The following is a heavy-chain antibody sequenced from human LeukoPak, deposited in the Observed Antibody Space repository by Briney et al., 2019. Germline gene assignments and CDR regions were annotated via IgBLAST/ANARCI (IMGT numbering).Heavy chain of an antibody. CDR1: GGSISSSSYY. Sequence: PSGTLSLTCTVSGGSISSSSYYWGWIRQPPGKGLEWIGSIYYSASTYYNPSLKSRVTISIDTSKNQFSLKLSSVTAADTAVYYCARLGYCSGGSCYTEAFDIWGQGTMVTVSS. CDR2: IYYSAST. D-gene: IGHD2-15*01. J-gene: IGHJ3*02. CDR3: ARLGYCSGGSCYTEAFDI. V-gene: IGHV4-39*01.